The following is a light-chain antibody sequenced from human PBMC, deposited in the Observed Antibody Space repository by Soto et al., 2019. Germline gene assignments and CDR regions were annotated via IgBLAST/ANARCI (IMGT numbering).Light chain of an antibody. Sequence: IQMTQSPSTLSASVGDRVTITCRASQTISNWLAWYQQKPGKAPKLLIYDASSLQSGVPSRFSDSGSGTEFTLTISSLQPDDFATYYCQQYSNYSPWTFGQGTKVEIK. CDR1: QTISNW. J-gene: IGKJ1*01. CDR3: QQYSNYSPWT. V-gene: IGKV1-5*01. CDR2: DAS.